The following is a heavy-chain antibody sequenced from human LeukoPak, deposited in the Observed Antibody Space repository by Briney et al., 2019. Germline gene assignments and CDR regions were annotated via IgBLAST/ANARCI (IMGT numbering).Heavy chain of an antibody. Sequence: HTGGSLRLSCAASGFTFDDYAMHWVRQAPGKGLEWVSGISWNSGSIGYADSVKGRFTISRDNAKNSLYLQMNSLRAEDTALYYCAKDSDLDYWGQGTLVTVSS. J-gene: IGHJ4*02. CDR2: ISWNSGSI. D-gene: IGHD2-21*02. CDR3: AKDSDLDY. CDR1: GFTFDDYA. V-gene: IGHV3-9*01.